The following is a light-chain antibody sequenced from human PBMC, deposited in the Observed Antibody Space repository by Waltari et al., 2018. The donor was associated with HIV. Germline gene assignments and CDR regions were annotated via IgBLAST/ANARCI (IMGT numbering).Light chain of an antibody. CDR3: AAYDDNLPGWM. V-gene: IGLV1-47*01. J-gene: IGLJ3*02. CDR1: SSDIGCVS. CDR2: RND. Sequence: QSILPPPPSASATPGHTVTFSCSGTSSDIGCVSLFWYQQFPGTAPHVLIYRNDQRPSGVPDRFSASRSGTSASLVISGLRSEDEADYYCAAYDDNLPGWMFGGGTKLTAL.